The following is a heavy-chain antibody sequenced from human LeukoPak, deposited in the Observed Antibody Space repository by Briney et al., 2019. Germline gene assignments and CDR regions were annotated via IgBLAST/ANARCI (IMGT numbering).Heavy chain of an antibody. D-gene: IGHD6-19*01. CDR3: ARDYSGWYYY. Sequence: PGGSLRLSCAVSGFTFSSYRMSWVCQAPGKGLEWVANIKQDGSEKYYLDSVKGRFTISRDNTKNSLYLQMNSLRAEDTAVYYCARDYSGWYYYWGQGTLVTVSS. V-gene: IGHV3-7*04. CDR2: IKQDGSEK. CDR1: GFTFSSYR. J-gene: IGHJ4*02.